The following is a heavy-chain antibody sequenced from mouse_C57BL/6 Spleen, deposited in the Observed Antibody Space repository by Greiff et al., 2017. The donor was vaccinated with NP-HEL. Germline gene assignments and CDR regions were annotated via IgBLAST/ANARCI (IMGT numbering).Heavy chain of an antibody. CDR3: ARVPHYVAMDY. CDR1: GFTFSSYT. V-gene: IGHV5-9*01. Sequence: DVMLVESGGGLVKPGGSLKLSCAASGFTFSSYTMSWVRQTPEKRLEWVATISGGGGNTYYPDSVKGRFTISRDNAKNTLYLQMSSLRSEDTALYYCARVPHYVAMDYWGQGTSVTVSS. J-gene: IGHJ4*01. D-gene: IGHD1-1*02. CDR2: ISGGGGNT.